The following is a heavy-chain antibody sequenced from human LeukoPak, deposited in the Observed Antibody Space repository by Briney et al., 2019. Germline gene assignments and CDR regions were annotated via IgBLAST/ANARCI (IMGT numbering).Heavy chain of an antibody. CDR2: ISSSSSII. J-gene: IGHJ4*02. D-gene: IGHD2-21*01. V-gene: IGHV3-48*01. CDR3: ARSIDIDY. CDR1: GFTFNNYD. Sequence: PGGSLRLSCAASGFTFNNYDMNWVRQAPGKGLEWVSYISSSSSIIYYVDSVKGRFTISRDTAKNSLYLQMNSLRAEDTAVYYCARSIDIDYWGQGTLVTVSS.